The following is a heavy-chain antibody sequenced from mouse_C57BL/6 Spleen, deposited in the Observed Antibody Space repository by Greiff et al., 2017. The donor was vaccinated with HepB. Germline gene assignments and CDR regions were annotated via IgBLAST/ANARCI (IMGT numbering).Heavy chain of an antibody. Sequence: EVHLVESGGGLVKPGGSLKLSCAASGFTFSSYAMSWVRQTPEKRLEWVATISDGGSYTYYPDNVKGRFTISRDNAKNNLYLQMSHLKSEDTAMYYCARSLYGSSLVYFDYWGQGTTLTVSS. CDR3: ARSLYGSSLVYFDY. V-gene: IGHV5-4*01. CDR1: GFTFSSYA. D-gene: IGHD1-1*01. J-gene: IGHJ2*01. CDR2: ISDGGSYT.